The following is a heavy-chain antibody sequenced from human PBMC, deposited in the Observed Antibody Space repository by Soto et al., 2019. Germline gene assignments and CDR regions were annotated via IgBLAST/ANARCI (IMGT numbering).Heavy chain of an antibody. D-gene: IGHD3-22*01. CDR3: SRETKYYYGSSGYSHGFDI. J-gene: IGHJ3*02. CDR2: IYHSGRT. CDR1: GYSISSGYY. Sequence: PSETLSLTCAVSGYSISSGYYWGWIRQPPGKGLGVIGSIYHSGRTYYNPSLKSRVTISGDTTKNNFSLQLSTLTAADTAVYYFSRETKYYYGSSGYSHGFDIWGQGTMVTVSS. V-gene: IGHV4-38-2*02.